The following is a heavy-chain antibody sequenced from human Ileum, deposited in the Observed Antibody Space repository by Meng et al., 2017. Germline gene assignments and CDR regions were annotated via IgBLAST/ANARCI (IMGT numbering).Heavy chain of an antibody. Sequence: QVQQVQSGAEVKKPGAPAKASCKASGYTFTTYGISWVRQAPGQGVEWMGWMNTDKGNSNYAQKFQGRVTMNRDTSTSTAYMELRSLRSDDTYVYYCAREGAYNGGDYWGQGTLVTVSS. V-gene: IGHV1-18*01. CDR1: GYTFTTYG. D-gene: IGHD1-1*01. CDR2: MNTDKGNS. J-gene: IGHJ4*02. CDR3: AREGAYNGGDY.